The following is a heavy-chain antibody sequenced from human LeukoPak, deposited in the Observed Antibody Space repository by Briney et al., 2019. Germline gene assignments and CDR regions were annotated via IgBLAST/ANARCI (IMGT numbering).Heavy chain of an antibody. Sequence: AGGSLRLSCAASGFTFSSFGMHWVRQTPGKGLEWLTFIHNDGITEYYADSVKGRFTISRDNSKNTLYLQMNSLRAEDTAVYYCARDLSYYFDYWGQGTLVTVSS. CDR1: GFTFSSFG. V-gene: IGHV3-30*02. CDR2: IHNDGITE. J-gene: IGHJ4*02. CDR3: ARDLSYYFDY. D-gene: IGHD3-16*02.